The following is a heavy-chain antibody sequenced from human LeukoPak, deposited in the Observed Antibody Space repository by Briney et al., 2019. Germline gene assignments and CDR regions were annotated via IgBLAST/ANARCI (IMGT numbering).Heavy chain of an antibody. CDR2: INSDGSST. V-gene: IGHV3-74*01. D-gene: IGHD3-22*01. CDR3: ARGDYYDSIDY. CDR1: GFTFSSCW. Sequence: SGGSLRLSCAASGFTFSSCWMHWVRQAPGKGLLWVSRINSDGSSTSYADSVKGRFTISRDNAKNTLYLQMNSLRAEDTAVYYCARGDYYDSIDYWGQGTLVTVSS. J-gene: IGHJ4*02.